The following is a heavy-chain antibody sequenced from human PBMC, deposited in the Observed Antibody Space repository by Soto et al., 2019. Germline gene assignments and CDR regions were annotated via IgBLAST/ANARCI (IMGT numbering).Heavy chain of an antibody. J-gene: IGHJ4*02. CDR3: ARAHLYGDYFDY. CDR1: GGSVSSGSYY. Sequence: PSETLSLTCTVSGGSVSSGSYYWSWIRQPPGKGLEWIGYIYYSGSTNYNPSLKSRVTISVDTSKNQFSLKLSSVTAADTAVYYCARAHLYGDYFDYWGQGTLVTVSS. D-gene: IGHD4-17*01. CDR2: IYYSGST. V-gene: IGHV4-61*01.